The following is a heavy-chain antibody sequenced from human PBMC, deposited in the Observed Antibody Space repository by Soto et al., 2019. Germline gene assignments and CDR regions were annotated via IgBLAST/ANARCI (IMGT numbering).Heavy chain of an antibody. CDR1: GGTFSSYA. CDR2: IIPIFGTA. D-gene: IGHD1-26*01. V-gene: IGHV1-69*13. J-gene: IGHJ3*02. CDR3: ASQYSGSYHVAFDI. Sequence: GASVKVSCKASGGTFSSYAISWVRQAPGQGLEWMGGIIPIFGTANYAQKFQGRVTITADESTSTAYMELSSLRSEDTAVYYCASQYSGSYHVAFDIWGQGTMVTVSS.